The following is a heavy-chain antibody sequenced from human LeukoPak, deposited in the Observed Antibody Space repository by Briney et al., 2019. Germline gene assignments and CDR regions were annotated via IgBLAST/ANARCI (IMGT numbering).Heavy chain of an antibody. J-gene: IGHJ4*02. CDR2: IYYSGST. D-gene: IGHD2-8*02. Sequence: PSETLSLTCTVSGGSISSYYWSWIRQPPGKGLEWIGYIYYSGSTNYNPSLKSRVTISVDTSENQFSLKLSSVTAADTAVYYCARESTAGVYFDYWGQGTLVTVSP. CDR1: GGSISSYY. V-gene: IGHV4-59*01. CDR3: ARESTAGVYFDY.